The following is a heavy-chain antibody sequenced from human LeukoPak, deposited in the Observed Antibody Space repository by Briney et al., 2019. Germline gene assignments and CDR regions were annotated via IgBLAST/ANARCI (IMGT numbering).Heavy chain of an antibody. J-gene: IGHJ4*02. CDR1: GGSFSGYY. V-gene: IGHV4-34*01. CDR2: INHSGTT. Sequence: PSETLSLTCALYGGSFSGYYWSWVRQPPGKGLEWIGEINHSGTTKYNPSLKSRVTISVDTSKNQFSLKVTSVTAADTAVYYCARGPPYCYDSSGYYRFDYWGQGTLVTVSS. CDR3: ARGPPYCYDSSGYYRFDY. D-gene: IGHD3-22*01.